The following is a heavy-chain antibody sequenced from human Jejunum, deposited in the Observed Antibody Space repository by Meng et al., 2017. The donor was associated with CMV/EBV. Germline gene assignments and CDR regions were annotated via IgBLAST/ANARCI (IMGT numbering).Heavy chain of an antibody. J-gene: IGHJ4*02. D-gene: IGHD2-21*02. CDR2: ITGSGTYK. Sequence: CAASGFTYRTYTMSWVRQAPGKGLGWVSSITGSGTYKNYADSAKGRFTISRDNAKNSLYRQMNSLRADDTAVYYCARDYRRGDGSGWGQGTLVTVSS. V-gene: IGHV3-21*01. CDR3: ARDYRRGDGSG. CDR1: GFTYRTYT.